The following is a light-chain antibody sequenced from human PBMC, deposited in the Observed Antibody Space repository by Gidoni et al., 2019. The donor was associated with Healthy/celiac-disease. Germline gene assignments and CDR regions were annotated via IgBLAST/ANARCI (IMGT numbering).Light chain of an antibody. V-gene: IGKV3-11*01. CDR2: DAS. J-gene: IGKJ4*01. Sequence: DIVLTQSPATLSLSPGDRATLSCRARQSVSRYLAWYQQKPGQAPRLLIYDASNRATGIPARFSGSGSGTDFTLTISSLEPEDFAVYYCQQRSIWLTFGGGTKVEIK. CDR1: QSVSRY. CDR3: QQRSIWLT.